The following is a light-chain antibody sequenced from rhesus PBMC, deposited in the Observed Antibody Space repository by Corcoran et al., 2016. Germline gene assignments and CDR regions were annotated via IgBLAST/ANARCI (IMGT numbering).Light chain of an antibody. J-gene: IGKJ3*01. CDR3: QQYNSAPFT. Sequence: DIQMTQSPSSLSASVGDRVTITCRASSNVNNYLNWYQQKPGKAPKLLIYKASSLPSGVPSRFSGSGAGTDFTLPSSSLQPEEFATYYCQQYNSAPFTFGPGTKLDIK. CDR2: KAS. CDR1: SNVNNY. V-gene: IGKV1-21*01.